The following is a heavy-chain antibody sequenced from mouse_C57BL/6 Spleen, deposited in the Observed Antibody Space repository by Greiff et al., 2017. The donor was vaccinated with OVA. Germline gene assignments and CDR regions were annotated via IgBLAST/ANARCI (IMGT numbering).Heavy chain of an antibody. CDR2: ISYDGSN. Sequence: EVKLMESGPGLVKPSQSLSLTCSVTGYSITSGYYWNWIRQFPGNKLEWSGYISYDGSNNYKPSLKNRISITRDTSKNQFFLKFNSVTTEDTATYYCASEIYDGYYRYAMDYWGQGTSVTVSS. CDR3: ASEIYDGYYRYAMDY. J-gene: IGHJ4*01. CDR1: GYSITSGYY. V-gene: IGHV3-6*01. D-gene: IGHD2-3*01.